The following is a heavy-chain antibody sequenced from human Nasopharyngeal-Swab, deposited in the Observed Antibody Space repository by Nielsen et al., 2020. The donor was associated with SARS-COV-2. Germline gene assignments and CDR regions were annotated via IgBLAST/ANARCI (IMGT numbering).Heavy chain of an antibody. CDR1: GYTFTSYG. J-gene: IGHJ6*02. V-gene: IGHV1-18*04. D-gene: IGHD6-13*01. Sequence: ASVKVSCKASGYTFTSYGISWVRQAPGQGLEWMGWISAYNGNTNYAQKLQGRVTMTTDTSTSTAYMELSRLRSDDTAVYYCARDSSSWYRKGLYYYGMDVWGQGTTVTVSS. CDR3: ARDSSSWYRKGLYYYGMDV. CDR2: ISAYNGNT.